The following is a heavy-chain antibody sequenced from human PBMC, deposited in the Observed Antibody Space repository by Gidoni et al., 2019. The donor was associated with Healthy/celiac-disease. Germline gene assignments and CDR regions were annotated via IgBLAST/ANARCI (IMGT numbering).Heavy chain of an antibody. CDR3: AREGGRGDYGDYDEILIPYGMDV. CDR2: ISSSSSTI. D-gene: IGHD4-17*01. CDR1: GFTFSSYS. V-gene: IGHV3-48*01. J-gene: IGHJ6*02. Sequence: EVQLVESGGGLVQPGGSLRLSCAASGFTFSSYSMNWVRQAPGKGLEWVSYISSSSSTIYYADSVKGRFTISRDNAKNSLYLQMNSLRAEDTAVYYCAREGGRGDYGDYDEILIPYGMDVWGQGTTVTVSS.